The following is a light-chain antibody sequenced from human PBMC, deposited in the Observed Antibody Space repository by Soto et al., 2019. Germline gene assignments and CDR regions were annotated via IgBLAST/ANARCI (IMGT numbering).Light chain of an antibody. CDR2: GAS. CDR1: PSISNN. CDR3: QQYNNWPLT. J-gene: IGKJ3*01. Sequence: ETVMTQSPGTLSVSPGERATLSCRASPSISNNLAWYQQKPGQAPRLLIYGASTRATGIPARFSGSGSGTEFPLTISSLQSEDFAVYYCQQYNNWPLTFGPGTKVDIK. V-gene: IGKV3-15*01.